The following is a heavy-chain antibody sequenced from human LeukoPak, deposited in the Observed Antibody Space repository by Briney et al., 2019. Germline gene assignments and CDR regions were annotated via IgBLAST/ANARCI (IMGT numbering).Heavy chain of an antibody. CDR1: GFTFSSYW. Sequence: GGSLRLSCAASGFTFSSYWMSWVRQAPGKGLEWVANIKQDGSEKQYVGSVKGRFAISRDNAENSLYLQMNSLKAEDTAVYYCGRFTRSGDSVYWGQGTLVTVSS. CDR3: GRFTRSGDSVY. J-gene: IGHJ4*02. CDR2: IKQDGSEK. V-gene: IGHV3-7*04. D-gene: IGHD7-27*01.